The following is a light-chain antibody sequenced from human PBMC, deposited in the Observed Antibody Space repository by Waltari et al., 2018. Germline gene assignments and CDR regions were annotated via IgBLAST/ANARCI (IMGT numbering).Light chain of an antibody. V-gene: IGKV1-39*01. Sequence: DIQMTQSPSSLSASVGDRGTIPCRASQSISSYLNWYQQKPGKAPKLLIYAASSLQSGVPSRFSGSGSGTDFTLTISSLQPEDFATYYCQKSYSTPPTFGQGTKLEIK. CDR3: QKSYSTPPT. CDR1: QSISSY. J-gene: IGKJ2*01. CDR2: AAS.